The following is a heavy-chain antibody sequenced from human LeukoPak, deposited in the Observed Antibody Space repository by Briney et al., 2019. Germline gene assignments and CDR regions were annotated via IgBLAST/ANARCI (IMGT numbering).Heavy chain of an antibody. CDR2: MHPNSGKT. J-gene: IGHJ4*02. D-gene: IGHD5-18*01. CDR3: ARGQHGGNRFFDQ. CDR1: GYAFSSSE. V-gene: IGHV1-8*02. Sequence: GASVKVSCKTAGYAFSSSEINWVRQAPGQGLEWVGWMHPNSGKTGSAHKFQGRVTMTRDTSTSTAYMELSSLTSEDTAVFYCARGQHGGNRFFDQWGQGTLIIVSS.